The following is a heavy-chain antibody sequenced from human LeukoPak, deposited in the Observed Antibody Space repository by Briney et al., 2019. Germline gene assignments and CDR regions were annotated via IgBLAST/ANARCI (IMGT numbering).Heavy chain of an antibody. D-gene: IGHD3-22*01. CDR1: GFTFSSYA. J-gene: IGHJ4*02. CDR2: ISGSGGST. V-gene: IGHV3-23*01. Sequence: GGSLRLSCAASGFTFSSYAMSWVRQAPGKGLEWVSAISGSGGSTYYADSVKGRFTISRDNSKNTLYQQMNSLRAEDTAVYYFAKAHDSSGYSSFDYWGQGTLVTVSS. CDR3: AKAHDSSGYSSFDY.